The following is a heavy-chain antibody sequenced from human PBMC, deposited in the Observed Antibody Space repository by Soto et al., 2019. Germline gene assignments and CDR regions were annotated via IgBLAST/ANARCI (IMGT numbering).Heavy chain of an antibody. CDR3: ARGPHLWIQLWSFDY. J-gene: IGHJ4*02. CDR1: GGSISSYY. D-gene: IGHD5-18*01. CDR2: IYYSGST. V-gene: IGHV4-59*01. Sequence: SETLSLTCTVSGGSISSYYGSWIRQPPGKGLEWIGYIYYSGSTNYNPSLKSRVTISVDTSKNQFSLKLSSVTAADTAVYYCARGPHLWIQLWSFDYWGQGTLVTSPQ.